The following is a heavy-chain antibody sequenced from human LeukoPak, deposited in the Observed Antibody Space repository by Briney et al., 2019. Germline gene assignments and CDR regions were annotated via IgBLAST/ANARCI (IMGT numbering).Heavy chain of an antibody. V-gene: IGHV3-21*04. CDR2: ISSSSSYI. CDR1: GFTFSSYS. Sequence: GGSLRLSCAASGFTFSSYSMNWVRQAPGKGLEWVSSISSSSSYIYYADSVKGRFTISRDNAKDSLYLQMSNSRAEDTAVYFCARGGGLDVWGQGATVTVSS. D-gene: IGHD3-16*01. CDR3: ARGGGLDV. J-gene: IGHJ6*02.